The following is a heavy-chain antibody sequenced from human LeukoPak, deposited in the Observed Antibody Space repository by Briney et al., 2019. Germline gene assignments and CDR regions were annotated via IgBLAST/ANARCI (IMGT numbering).Heavy chain of an antibody. D-gene: IGHD3-3*01. CDR2: ISGSGGST. CDR1: GFTFSNYA. Sequence: GGSLRLSCAASGFTFSNYAMSWVRQAPGKGLEWVSAISGSGGSTYYADSVKGRFTISRDNSKNTLYLQMNSLRAEDTAVYYCAKSSGVTIFGVVDNAFDIWGQGTMVTVSS. CDR3: AKSSGVTIFGVVDNAFDI. J-gene: IGHJ3*02. V-gene: IGHV3-23*01.